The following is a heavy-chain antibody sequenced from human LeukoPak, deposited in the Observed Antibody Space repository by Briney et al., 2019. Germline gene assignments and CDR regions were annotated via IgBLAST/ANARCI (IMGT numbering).Heavy chain of an antibody. CDR1: GVSFSCYY. V-gene: IGHV4-34*01. D-gene: IGHD6-6*01. Sequence: SETLSFTCAVYGVSFSCYYWSWVRQSPGKGLECIGEINHSGSTNYNSSLKSRVTISVDTSKSQFSLRLSSVTAANTAVYYCAKVYSSSSRDAFDVWGQGTMVTVSS. J-gene: IGHJ3*01. CDR2: INHSGST. CDR3: AKVYSSSSRDAFDV.